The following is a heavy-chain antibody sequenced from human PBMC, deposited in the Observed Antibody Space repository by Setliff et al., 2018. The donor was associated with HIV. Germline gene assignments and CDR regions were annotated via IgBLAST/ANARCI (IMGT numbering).Heavy chain of an antibody. Sequence: VSCKASGYTFTNYDISWVRQAPGQGLEWMGWTSTYSGNTNYAQKLQGRVTMTTDTSTSTAYMELRSLRSDDTAVYYCARVEAFGGVSYSYYYMDVWGKGTTVTVS. J-gene: IGHJ6*03. D-gene: IGHD3-16*01. V-gene: IGHV1-18*01. CDR1: GYTFTNYD. CDR2: TSTYSGNT. CDR3: ARVEAFGGVSYSYYYMDV.